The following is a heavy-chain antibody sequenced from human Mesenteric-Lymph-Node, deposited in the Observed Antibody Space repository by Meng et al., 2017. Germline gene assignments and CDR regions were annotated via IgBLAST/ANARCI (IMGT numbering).Heavy chain of an antibody. Sequence: GESLKISCVASGFTFSTYQMHWVRQAPGKGLEWVAVISFDETNKFYADSVKARFTISRDNAKNSLYLQMNSLRAEDTAVYYCARDYDYVWGSEGYGWAFDIWGQGTMVTVSS. CDR1: GFTFSTYQ. J-gene: IGHJ3*02. CDR2: ISFDETNK. CDR3: ARDYDYVWGSEGYGWAFDI. D-gene: IGHD3-16*01. V-gene: IGHV3-30*03.